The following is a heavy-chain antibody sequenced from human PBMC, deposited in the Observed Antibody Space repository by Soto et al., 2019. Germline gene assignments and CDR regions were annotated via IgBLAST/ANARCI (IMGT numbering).Heavy chain of an antibody. CDR3: ARGGCLNGYFDL. Sequence: EVQLVESGGGLVQPGGSLRLSCAASGFTFSGYWIHWVRQAPGKGLVWVSSINSDGSSTSYADSLKGLFTISRDNAKNTLYLQMNSLRAEDTAVYYCARGGCLNGYFDLWGRGTLVTVSS. CDR1: GFTFSGYW. CDR2: INSDGSST. D-gene: IGHD1-26*01. J-gene: IGHJ2*01. V-gene: IGHV3-74*01.